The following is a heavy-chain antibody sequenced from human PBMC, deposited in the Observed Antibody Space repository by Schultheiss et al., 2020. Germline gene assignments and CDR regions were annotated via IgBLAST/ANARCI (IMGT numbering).Heavy chain of an antibody. V-gene: IGHV4-39*07. D-gene: IGHD6-13*01. CDR2: IYYSGST. J-gene: IGHJ6*02. Sequence: SETLSLTCTVSGGSISSGGYYWGWIRQPPGKGLEWIGSIYYSGSTYYNPSLKSRVTISVDTSKNQFSLKLSSVTAADTAVYYCARGIAAAGNYYYYGMDVWGQGTTVTVSS. CDR3: ARGIAAAGNYYYYGMDV. CDR1: GGSISSGGYY.